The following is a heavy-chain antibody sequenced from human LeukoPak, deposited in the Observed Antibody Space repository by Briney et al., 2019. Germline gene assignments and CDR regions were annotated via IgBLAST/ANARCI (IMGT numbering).Heavy chain of an antibody. CDR1: GGSISSYY. Sequence: SETLSLTCTVSGGSISSYYWSWIRQPPGKGLQWIGYIYYSGSADYNPSLMSRAAISEDTSKNQFSLKLSSVTAADTAVYYCARHYSSSGDWFDPWGQGILVTVSS. CDR2: IYYSGSA. D-gene: IGHD6-13*01. CDR3: ARHYSSSGDWFDP. V-gene: IGHV4-59*08. J-gene: IGHJ5*02.